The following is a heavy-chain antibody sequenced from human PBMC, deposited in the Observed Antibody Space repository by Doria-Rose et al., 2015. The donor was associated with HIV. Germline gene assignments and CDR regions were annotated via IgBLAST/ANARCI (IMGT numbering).Heavy chain of an antibody. J-gene: IGHJ4*02. Sequence: ESGPVLVKPTETLTLTCTVSGVSLSSPGMGVSWIRQPPGKALERLANIFSDDERSYKTSLKSRLTISRVTSKSQVVLTMTDMDPVDTATYYCARIKSSRWYHKYYFDFWGQGTLVIVSA. CDR1: GVSLSSPGMG. V-gene: IGHV2-26*01. CDR2: IFSDDER. D-gene: IGHD6-13*01. CDR3: ARIKSSRWYHKYYFDF.